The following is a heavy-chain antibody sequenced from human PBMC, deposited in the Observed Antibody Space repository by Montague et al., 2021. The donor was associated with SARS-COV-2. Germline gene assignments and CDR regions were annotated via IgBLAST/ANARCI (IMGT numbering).Heavy chain of an antibody. CDR3: AHKKSGWPNEFTF. D-gene: IGHD6-19*01. J-gene: IGHJ4*02. V-gene: IGHV2-5*01. CDR1: GFSLDSRGVG. CDR2: IYWKDDK. Sequence: PALVKPTQTLTLTCTFSGFSLDSRGVGVGWIRQPPGKALECLALIYWKDDKRYSPSLKTRLTVTKDTSKNQVVLTMTNMDPVDTATYFCAHKKSGWPNEFTFWGQGALVTVSS.